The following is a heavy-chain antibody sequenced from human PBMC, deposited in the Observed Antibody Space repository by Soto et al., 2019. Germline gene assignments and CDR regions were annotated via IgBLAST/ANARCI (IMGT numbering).Heavy chain of an antibody. CDR1: GFTFSSYS. CDR3: ARVVRDYLPYPRDAFDI. J-gene: IGHJ3*02. CDR2: ISSSSSYI. Sequence: GGSLRLSRAASGFTFSSYSINWVRHAPGKGLEWVSSISSSSSYIYYADSVKSRFTIYRDNAKNSLYLQMNSLRAEDTAVYYCARVVRDYLPYPRDAFDIWGQGTMVTVSS. V-gene: IGHV3-21*01. D-gene: IGHD4-17*01.